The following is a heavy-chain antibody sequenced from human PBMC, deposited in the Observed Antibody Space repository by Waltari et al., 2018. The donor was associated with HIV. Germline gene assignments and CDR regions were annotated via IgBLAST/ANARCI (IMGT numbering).Heavy chain of an antibody. D-gene: IGHD2-2*01. J-gene: IGHJ4*02. Sequence: QLHLQESGPGLVKPSETLALTCTVSGGSITRNAFYWAWIRQPPGKGLEWIGLMYNRGTTDYNPSLKIRVSMSRDTSKNRFSLRLHSVTAADTAIYYCARRGDGFNQHARLDHWGPGTLVTVSS. CDR1: GGSITRNAFY. CDR2: MYNRGTT. V-gene: IGHV4-39*01. CDR3: ARRGDGFNQHARLDH.